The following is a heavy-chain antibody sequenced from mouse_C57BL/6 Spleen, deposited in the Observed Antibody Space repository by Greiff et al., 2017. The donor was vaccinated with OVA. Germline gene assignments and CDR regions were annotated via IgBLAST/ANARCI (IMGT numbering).Heavy chain of an antibody. V-gene: IGHV14-4*01. D-gene: IGHD1-1*02. CDR2: IDPENGDT. Sequence: VQLQQSGAELVRPGASVKLSCTASGFNIKDDYMHWVKQRPEQGLEWIGWIDPENGDTEYASKFQGKATITADTSSNTAYLQLSSLTSEDTAVYYCTTWYSGAYWGQGTLVTVSA. CDR3: TTWYSGAY. CDR1: GFNIKDDY. J-gene: IGHJ3*01.